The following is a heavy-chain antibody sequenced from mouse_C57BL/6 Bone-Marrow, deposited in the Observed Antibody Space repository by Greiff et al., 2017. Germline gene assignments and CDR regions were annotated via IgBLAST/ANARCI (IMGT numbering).Heavy chain of an antibody. J-gene: IGHJ3*01. CDR3: AREGYWGPGAY. CDR1: GYTFTSYG. CDR2: IYPRSGNT. Sequence: QVQLQHSGAELARPGASVKLSCKASGYTFTSYGISWVKQRTGQGLEWIGEIYPRSGNTYYNEKFKGKATLTADKSSSTAYMELRSLTSEDSAVYFCAREGYWGPGAYWGQGTLVTVSA. V-gene: IGHV1-81*01. D-gene: IGHD3-1*01.